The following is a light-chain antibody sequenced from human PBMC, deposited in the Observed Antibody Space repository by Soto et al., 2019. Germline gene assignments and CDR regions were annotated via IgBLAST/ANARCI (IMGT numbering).Light chain of an antibody. CDR1: SSNIGAGYD. Sequence: QSVLTQPPSVSGAPGQRVTISCTGSSSNIGAGYDVHWYQQLPGTAPKLLIYGNSNRPSGVPDRFSGSKSGTSASLAITGLQAEDEADYYCQSYDSSLSGSGGVFGGGTKVTV. J-gene: IGLJ2*01. CDR3: QSYDSSLSGSGGV. V-gene: IGLV1-40*01. CDR2: GNS.